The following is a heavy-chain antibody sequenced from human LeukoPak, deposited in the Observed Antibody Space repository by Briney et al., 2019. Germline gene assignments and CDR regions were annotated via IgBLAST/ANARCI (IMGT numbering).Heavy chain of an antibody. CDR2: ISSSSSYI. CDR1: GFTFSSYS. CDR3: ARDVPYCSSTSCPFDY. V-gene: IGHV3-21*01. D-gene: IGHD2-2*01. J-gene: IGHJ4*02. Sequence: GGSLRLSCAASGFTFSSYSMNCVRQAPGKGLEWVSSISSSSSYIYYADSVKGRFTISRDNAKNSLYLQMNSLRAEDTAVYYCARDVPYCSSTSCPFDYWGQGTLVTVSS.